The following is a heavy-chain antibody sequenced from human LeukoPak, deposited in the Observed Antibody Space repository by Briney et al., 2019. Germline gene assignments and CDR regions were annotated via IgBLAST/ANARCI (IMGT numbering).Heavy chain of an antibody. Sequence: SETLSLNCSVSGGSVSGYYWSWIRLPPGKGLEWIGSVYYSGSTNYNPSLRSRVTISVDTSENQFSLNLSSATAADTAVYYCARDFWGFDSWGQGTLVTVSS. CDR3: ARDFWGFDS. CDR2: VYYSGST. V-gene: IGHV4-59*02. J-gene: IGHJ5*01. D-gene: IGHD3-16*01. CDR1: GGSVSGYY.